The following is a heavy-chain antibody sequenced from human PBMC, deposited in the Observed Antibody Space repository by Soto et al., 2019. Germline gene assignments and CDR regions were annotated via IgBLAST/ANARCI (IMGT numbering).Heavy chain of an antibody. J-gene: IGHJ6*02. CDR3: AKVNMITFGGVTGGMDV. Sequence: PRWSLRLSCSASVFTFDDYAMHWVRQAPGKGLEWVSGISWNSGSIGYADSVKGRFTISRDNAKNSLYLQMNSLRAEDTALYYCAKVNMITFGGVTGGMDVWGQGTTVTVSS. CDR1: VFTFDDYA. D-gene: IGHD3-16*01. CDR2: ISWNSGSI. V-gene: IGHV3-9*01.